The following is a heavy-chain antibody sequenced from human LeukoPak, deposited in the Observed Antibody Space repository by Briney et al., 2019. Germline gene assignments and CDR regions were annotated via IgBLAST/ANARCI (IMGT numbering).Heavy chain of an antibody. J-gene: IGHJ4*02. D-gene: IGHD5-12*01. Sequence: SETLSLTCTVSGGSISSGSYYWSWIRQPAGKGLEWIGRIYTSGSTNYNPSLKSRVTISVDTSKNQFSLKLSSVTAADTAVYYCAGVPSGTVSDGYYFDYWGQGTLVTVSS. CDR1: GGSISSGSYY. CDR2: IYTSGST. V-gene: IGHV4-61*02. CDR3: AGVPSGTVSDGYYFDY.